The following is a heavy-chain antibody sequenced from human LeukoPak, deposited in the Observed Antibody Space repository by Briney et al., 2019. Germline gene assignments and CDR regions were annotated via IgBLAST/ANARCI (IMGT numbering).Heavy chain of an antibody. CDR2: INQEGSEK. CDR3: TRVRLRSFDY. CDR1: EFTFSSYW. V-gene: IGHV3-7*05. Sequence: PGGSLRLSCVASEFTFSSYWMTWVRQAPGKGLEWVANINQEGSEKYFVDSVKGRFTISRDNAKNSLYLQTNSLRVEDTAVYYCTRVRLRSFDYWGQGTLITVSS. J-gene: IGHJ4*02. D-gene: IGHD5-12*01.